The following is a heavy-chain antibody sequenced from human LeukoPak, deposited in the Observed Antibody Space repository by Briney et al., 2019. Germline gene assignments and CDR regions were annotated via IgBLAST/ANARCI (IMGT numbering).Heavy chain of an antibody. CDR2: ISYDGSNK. V-gene: IGHV3-30*04. Sequence: GRSLRLSCAASGFTFSSYAMHWVRQAPGKGLEWVAVISYDGSNKYYADSLKGRFTISRDNAKNSLYLQMNSLRAEDTAVYYCARWYCTSTSCRAFDYWGQGILVTVSS. J-gene: IGHJ4*02. D-gene: IGHD2-2*01. CDR3: ARWYCTSTSCRAFDY. CDR1: GFTFSSYA.